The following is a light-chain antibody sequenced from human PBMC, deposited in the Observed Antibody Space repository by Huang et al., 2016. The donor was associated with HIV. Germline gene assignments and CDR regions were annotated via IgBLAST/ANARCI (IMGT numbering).Light chain of an antibody. CDR3: QQRTYSFT. V-gene: IGKV3-11*01. Sequence: EIVLTQSPATLSLSPGERANLSCRASQSVGSFLAWYQQKPGQAPSLLIYDSSYRSTGIPARFSGSGSGTYFTLTISSLEPEDFAVYYCQQRTYSFTFGPGTKVD. J-gene: IGKJ3*01. CDR2: DSS. CDR1: QSVGSF.